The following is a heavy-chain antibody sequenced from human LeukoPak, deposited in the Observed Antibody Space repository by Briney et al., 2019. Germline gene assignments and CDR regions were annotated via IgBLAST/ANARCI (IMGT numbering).Heavy chain of an antibody. CDR3: ARGGVVPAAPFDY. CDR2: INPSSGGT. J-gene: IGHJ4*02. V-gene: IGHV1-46*01. CDR1: GYTFTRHY. Sequence: ASVKVSCKASGYTFTRHYMNWVRQAPGQGLEWMGKINPSSGGTGYAQKFQGRVTMTRDTSTSTVYMELTSLRSEDTAVYYCARGGVVPAAPFDYWGQGTLVTVSS. D-gene: IGHD2-2*01.